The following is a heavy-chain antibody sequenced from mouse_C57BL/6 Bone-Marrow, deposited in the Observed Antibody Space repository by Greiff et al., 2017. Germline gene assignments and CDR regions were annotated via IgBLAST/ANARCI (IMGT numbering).Heavy chain of an antibody. CDR2: IYPGNSDT. CDR3: TRSQVPDYAMDY. V-gene: IGHV1-5*01. D-gene: IGHD3-1*01. Sequence: EVQLQQSGTVLARPGASVKMSCKTSGYTFTSYWMHWVKQRPGQGLEWIGAIYPGNSDTSYNQQFKGKDKLTAVTSASTAYMELSSLTNEDSAVYYGTRSQVPDYAMDYWGQGTSVTVSS. J-gene: IGHJ4*01. CDR1: GYTFTSYW.